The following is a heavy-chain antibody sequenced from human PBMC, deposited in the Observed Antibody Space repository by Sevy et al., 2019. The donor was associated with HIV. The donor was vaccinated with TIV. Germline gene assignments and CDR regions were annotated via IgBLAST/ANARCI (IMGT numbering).Heavy chain of an antibody. CDR2: IWYDGSNK. V-gene: IGHV3-33*01. CDR1: GFTFSSYG. CDR3: ARGLAALPGYYYGMDV. D-gene: IGHD6-6*01. Sequence: GGSLRLSCAASGFTFSSYGMHWVRQTPGKGLEWVGVIWYDGSNKNYGDSVKGRFTISRDNSKNTLYLQMNSLRAEDTAVYYCARGLAALPGYYYGMDVWGQGTTVTVSS. J-gene: IGHJ6*02.